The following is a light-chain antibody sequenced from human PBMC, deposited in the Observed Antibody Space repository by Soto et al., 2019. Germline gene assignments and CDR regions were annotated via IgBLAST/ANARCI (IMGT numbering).Light chain of an antibody. V-gene: IGKV1-9*01. CDR2: AAS. J-gene: IGKJ4*01. Sequence: DIQLTQSPSFLSASVGDRVTITCRASQGISNNLAWYQHNPGKPPKLLIYAASTLQSGVPSRFSGSGSGTKFTLTISSLQPEDFATYYCQQLNNYPRALTFGGGTKVEIK. CDR3: QQLNNYPRALT. CDR1: QGISNN.